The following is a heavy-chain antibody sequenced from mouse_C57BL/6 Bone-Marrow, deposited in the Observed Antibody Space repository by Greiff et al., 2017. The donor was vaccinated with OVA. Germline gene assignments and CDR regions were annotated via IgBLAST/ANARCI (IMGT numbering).Heavy chain of an antibody. CDR2: IDPETGGT. CDR1: GYTFTDYE. D-gene: IGHD2-5*01. CDR3: TRGYSNYYAMDY. J-gene: IGHJ4*01. Sequence: VHVKQSGAELVRPGASVTLSCKASGYTFTDYEMHWVKQTPVHGLEWIGAIDPETGGTAYNQKFKGKAILTADKSSSTAYMELRSLTSEDSAVYYCTRGYSNYYAMDYWGQGTSVTGSS. V-gene: IGHV1-15*01.